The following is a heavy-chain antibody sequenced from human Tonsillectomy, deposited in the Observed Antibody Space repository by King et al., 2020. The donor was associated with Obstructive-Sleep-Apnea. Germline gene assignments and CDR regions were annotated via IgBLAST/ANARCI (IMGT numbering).Heavy chain of an antibody. CDR3: AVEDCSSIRCPRGDYYHNGVDV. CDR2: IYYSGTS. CDR1: GGSISSGSYY. Sequence: LQLQESGPGLVKPSETLSLTCTVSGGSISSGSYYWGWIRQPPGKGLEWIGNIYYSGTSYYNPSLKSRVTISVDTSKNQFSLKLSSVTAADTAVYYCAVEDCSSIRCPRGDYYHNGVDVWGQGTTVTVSS. D-gene: IGHD2-2*01. V-gene: IGHV4-39*07. J-gene: IGHJ6*02.